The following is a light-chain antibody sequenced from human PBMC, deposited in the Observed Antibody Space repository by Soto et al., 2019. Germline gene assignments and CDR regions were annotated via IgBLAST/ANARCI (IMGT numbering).Light chain of an antibody. CDR1: QSVSSY. J-gene: IGKJ1*01. CDR3: QQRSNWPPWT. V-gene: IGKV3-11*01. CDR2: DAS. Sequence: EIVLTQSPATLSLSPGERATLSCRASQSVSSYLAWYQQKPGQAPRLLIYDASNRATGIPARFSGSGSGTDFPPTISILEPEDFAVYYCQQRSNWPPWTFGQGTKVEIK.